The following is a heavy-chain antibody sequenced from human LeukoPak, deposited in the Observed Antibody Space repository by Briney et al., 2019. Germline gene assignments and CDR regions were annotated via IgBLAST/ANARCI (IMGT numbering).Heavy chain of an antibody. CDR3: AKNGDRGAYCTGGTCYPYFYYYMDV. CDR2: ISSTGGTT. D-gene: IGHD2-15*01. J-gene: IGHJ6*03. CDR1: GITFSSYG. V-gene: IGHV3-23*01. Sequence: GGSLRLSCAASGITFSSYGMSWVRQAPGKGLEWVSSISSTGGTTYYADSVKGRFTISRDNSKNTLYLQLNSLRAEDTAIYYCAKNGDRGAYCTGGTCYPYFYYYMDVWGKGTTVTI.